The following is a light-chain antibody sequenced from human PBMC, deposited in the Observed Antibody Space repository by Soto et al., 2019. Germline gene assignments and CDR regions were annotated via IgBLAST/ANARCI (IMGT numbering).Light chain of an antibody. CDR3: CAYTSGSTLVV. V-gene: IGLV2-14*01. Sequence: QSALTQPASVSGSPGPSITISCTGSSSDVGAYNYVSWYQQHPGKAPRLMIYEVTNRTSGVSNRFSGSKSGNTASLTISGLRADDEADDYCCAYTSGSTLVVFGGGTKLTVL. J-gene: IGLJ2*01. CDR2: EVT. CDR1: SSDVGAYNY.